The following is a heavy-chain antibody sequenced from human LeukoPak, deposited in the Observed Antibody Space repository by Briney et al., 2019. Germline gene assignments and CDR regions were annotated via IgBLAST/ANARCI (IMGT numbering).Heavy chain of an antibody. CDR3: ARVARLVMGATRTYYYYMDV. J-gene: IGHJ6*03. CDR1: GFTFSSYE. V-gene: IGHV3-48*03. D-gene: IGHD1-26*01. CDR2: ISSSGSTI. Sequence: GGSLRLSCAASGFTFSSYEMNWVRQAPGKGLEWVSYISSSGSTIYYADSVKGRFTISRDNAKNSLYLQMNSLRAEDTAVYYCARVARLVMGATRTYYYYMDVWGKGTTVTVSS.